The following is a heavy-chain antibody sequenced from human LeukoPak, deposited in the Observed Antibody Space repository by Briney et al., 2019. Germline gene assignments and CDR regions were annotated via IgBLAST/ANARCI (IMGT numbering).Heavy chain of an antibody. J-gene: IGHJ4*01. Sequence: GALVKVSCKASGYTFASYGITWMRQAPGQGLEWIGWISAYNHDTHYAQNLQDRVTMTTDTSTSTAYMELRSLTSDGTALYYCARDTALTTIAGGPDYWGHGTLVTVSS. D-gene: IGHD2-8*02. V-gene: IGHV1-18*01. CDR2: ISAYNHDT. CDR3: ARDTALTTIAGGPDY. CDR1: GYTFASYG.